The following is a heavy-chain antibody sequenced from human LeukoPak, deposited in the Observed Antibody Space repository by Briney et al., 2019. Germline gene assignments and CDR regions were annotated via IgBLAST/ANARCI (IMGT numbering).Heavy chain of an antibody. CDR3: ASVEMATIGFEH. V-gene: IGHV1-2*02. CDR1: GYSFIGYH. CDR2: TNPNTGGT. Sequence: TSVKVSCKASGYSFIGYHMHWVRQAPGQGLEWMGWTNPNTGGTKYAQKFQGRVTMTRDTSISTAYMELSSLRSDDTAVYFCASVEMATIGFEHWGQGTLVTVSS. J-gene: IGHJ4*02. D-gene: IGHD5-12*01.